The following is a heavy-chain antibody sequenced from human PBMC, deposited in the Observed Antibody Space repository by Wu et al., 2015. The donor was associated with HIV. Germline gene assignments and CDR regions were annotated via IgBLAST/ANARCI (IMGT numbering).Heavy chain of an antibody. V-gene: IGHV1-46*03. CDR2: INPSGGST. CDR1: GYTFTSYY. Sequence: QVQLVQSGAEVKKPGASVKVSCKASGYTFTSYYMHWVRQAPGQGLEWMGIINPSGGSTSYAQKFQGRVTMTRDTSTSTVYMELSSLRSEDTAVYYCARDPSIAAAALTPWFDPWGQGTLGPPSPQ. D-gene: IGHD6-13*01. CDR3: ARDPSIAAAALTPWFDP. J-gene: IGHJ5*02.